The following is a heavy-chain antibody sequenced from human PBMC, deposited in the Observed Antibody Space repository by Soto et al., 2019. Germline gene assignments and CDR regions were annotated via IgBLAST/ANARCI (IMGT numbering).Heavy chain of an antibody. CDR3: ARGQRFSDSFDP. CDR1: GGAISGYY. V-gene: IGHV4-4*07. D-gene: IGHD3-3*01. CDR2: IYSSGGT. J-gene: IGHJ5*02. Sequence: XGILSLTCTVYGGAISGYYWTWFRQSSGKGLEWIGRIYSSGGTKYNPSLQSRVTMSLDTSKNQFSLRLSSVTVADTAVYYCARGQRFSDSFDPWGQGTLVTVSS.